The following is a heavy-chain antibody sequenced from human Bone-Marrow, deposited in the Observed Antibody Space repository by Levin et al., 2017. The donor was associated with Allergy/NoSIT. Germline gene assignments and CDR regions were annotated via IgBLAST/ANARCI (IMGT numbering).Heavy chain of an antibody. V-gene: IGHV1-69*02. D-gene: IGHD3-9*01. J-gene: IGHJ4*02. Sequence: SVKVSCKASEGTFSSYTLSWVRQAPGQGLEWMGRIIPILGLVNYTQKLQGRVTITADKSTNTAYVELSGLRSEDTAIYYCATTGYDTSTGNPIDCWGQGTLVIVSS. CDR2: IIPILGLV. CDR1: EGTFSSYT. CDR3: ATTGYDTSTGNPIDC.